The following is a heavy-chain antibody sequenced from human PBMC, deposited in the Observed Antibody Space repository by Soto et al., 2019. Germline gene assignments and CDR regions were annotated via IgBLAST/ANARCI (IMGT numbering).Heavy chain of an antibody. CDR1: GFTFSSYA. CDR3: AKHGGLTVTRNRYYFDY. V-gene: IGHV3-23*01. J-gene: IGHJ4*02. Sequence: GGSLRLSCAASGFTFSSYAMSWVRQAPGKGLEWVSAISGSGGSTYYADSVKGRFTISRDNSKNTLYLQMNSLRAEDTAVYYCAKHGGLTVTRNRYYFDYWGQGTLVTVSS. CDR2: ISGSGGST. D-gene: IGHD4-17*01.